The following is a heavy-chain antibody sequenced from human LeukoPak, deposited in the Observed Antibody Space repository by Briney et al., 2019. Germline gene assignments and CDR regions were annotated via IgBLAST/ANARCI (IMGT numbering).Heavy chain of an antibody. V-gene: IGHV4-31*03. CDR3: AREGTHDYGDHMGFDP. Sequence: SQTLSLTCTVSGGSISSGGYYWSWIRQHPGKGLEWIGYIYYSGSTYYNPSLKSRVTISVDTSKNQFSLKLSSVTAADTAVYYCAREGTHDYGDHMGFDPWGQGTLVTVSS. D-gene: IGHD4-17*01. CDR2: IYYSGST. CDR1: GGSISSGGYY. J-gene: IGHJ5*02.